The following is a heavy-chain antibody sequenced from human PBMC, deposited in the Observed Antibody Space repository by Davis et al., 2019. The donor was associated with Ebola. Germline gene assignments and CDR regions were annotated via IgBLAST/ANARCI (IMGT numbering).Heavy chain of an antibody. V-gene: IGHV3-21*04. J-gene: IGHJ6*02. D-gene: IGHD3-10*01. CDR1: GFTFSTYS. Sequence: GESLKISCAASGFTFSTYSMSWVRQAPGKGLEWVSSISSRSVYKYYADSVKGRFTISRDNAKNSLYLQMNSLRAEDTALYYCARDRTFYTGSGMDVWGQGTTVTVSS. CDR2: ISSRSVYK. CDR3: ARDRTFYTGSGMDV.